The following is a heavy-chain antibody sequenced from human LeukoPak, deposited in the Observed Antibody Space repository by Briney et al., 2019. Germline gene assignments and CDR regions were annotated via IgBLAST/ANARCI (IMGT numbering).Heavy chain of an antibody. D-gene: IGHD6-19*01. V-gene: IGHV6-1*01. J-gene: IGHJ4*02. Sequence: SQTLSLTCAISGDSVSSNSAAWNWIRQSPSRGLEWLGRTYYGSKWYNDYAVSVKSRITINPDTSKNQFSLQLNSVTPEDTAVYYCARSLLGAVAGTIAYFDYWGQGALVTVSS. CDR3: ARSLLGAVAGTIAYFDY. CDR2: TYYGSKWYN. CDR1: GDSVSSNSAA.